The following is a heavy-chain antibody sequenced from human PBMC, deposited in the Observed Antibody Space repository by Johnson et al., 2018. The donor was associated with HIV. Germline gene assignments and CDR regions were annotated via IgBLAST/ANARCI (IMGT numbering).Heavy chain of an antibody. V-gene: IGHV3-11*04. J-gene: IGHJ3*02. CDR2: ISSSGSSI. CDR3: ARDRERGAFDI. D-gene: IGHD1-26*01. Sequence: QVQLVESGGGLGQPGGSLRLSCAASGFTFSDYYMSWIRQAPGKGLEWVSYISSSGSSIFYADSVKGRFTISRDNAKNSLYLQMNSLRAEDTAVYYCARDRERGAFDIWGQGTMVTVSS. CDR1: GFTFSDYY.